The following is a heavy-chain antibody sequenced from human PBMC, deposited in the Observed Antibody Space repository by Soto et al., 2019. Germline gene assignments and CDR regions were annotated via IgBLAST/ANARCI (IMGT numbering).Heavy chain of an antibody. V-gene: IGHV3-33*01. D-gene: IGHD3-3*01. J-gene: IGHJ3*02. CDR2: IWHHRSNK. CDR3: ARSLRGQSGYDI. CDR1: GFTYSSHG. Sequence: GGSLRLSCAASGFTYSSHGMHWVRQAPGKVLERVADIWHHRSNKYYADSVKCRFTISRDNSKNTQYLQMHSLRAEDTPVYYCARSLRGQSGYDIWGQGTMVTV.